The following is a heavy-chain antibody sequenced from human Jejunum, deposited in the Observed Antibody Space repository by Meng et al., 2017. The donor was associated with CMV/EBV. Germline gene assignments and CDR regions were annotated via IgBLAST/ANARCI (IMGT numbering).Heavy chain of an antibody. D-gene: IGHD1-7*01. CDR2: VYHRGDT. CDR1: GDSISSDIW. V-gene: IGHV4-4*02. J-gene: IGHJ4*02. CDR3: GRDQGRELINH. Sequence: VQLQESGPGLGKPSGNLSLTCTVSGDSISSDIWWSWVRQPPGKGLEWIGEVYHRGDTNYNPSLKSRVDISVDKSKNQFYLSLFSVTAADTAVYYCGRDQGRELINHWGQGTLVTVSS.